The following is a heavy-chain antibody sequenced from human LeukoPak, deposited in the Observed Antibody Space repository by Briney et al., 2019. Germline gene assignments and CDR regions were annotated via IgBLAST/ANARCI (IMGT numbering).Heavy chain of an antibody. D-gene: IGHD6-6*01. CDR1: GFSFSTYD. Sequence: GGSLRLSCVASGFSFSTYDMYWVRQAAGRGLEWVSALGTNGDSYYLGSVKGRFTISRDDGKNSLYLQMNSLGVEDTAVYYCTRELRGIASHYHGMDVWAKGPRSPSP. J-gene: IGHJ6*02. V-gene: IGHV3-13*01. CDR3: TRELRGIASHYHGMDV. CDR2: LGTNGDS.